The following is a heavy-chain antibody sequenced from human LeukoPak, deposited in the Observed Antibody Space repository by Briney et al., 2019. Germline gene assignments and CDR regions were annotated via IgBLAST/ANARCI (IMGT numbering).Heavy chain of an antibody. CDR3: ARGGSSSSSPGDY. Sequence: GGSLRLSCAASGFTFDDYAMHWVRQAPGKGLKWVSGISWNSGSIGYADSVKGRFTISRDNAKNSLYLQMGSLTAEDMAVYYCARGGSSSSSPGDYWGQGTLVTVSS. J-gene: IGHJ4*02. V-gene: IGHV3-9*03. D-gene: IGHD6-13*01. CDR1: GFTFDDYA. CDR2: ISWNSGSI.